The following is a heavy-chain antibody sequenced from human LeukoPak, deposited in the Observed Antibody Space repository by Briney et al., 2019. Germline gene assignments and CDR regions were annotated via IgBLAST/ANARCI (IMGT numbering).Heavy chain of an antibody. J-gene: IGHJ4*02. CDR2: FYHSGST. CDR3: ARALLGATPFDY. D-gene: IGHD1-26*01. CDR1: GYSISSGYY. Sequence: PSETLSLTCTVSGYSISSGYYWGWIRQPPGKGLEWIGSFYHSGSTYYNPSLKSRVTISFGTSRNQFSLKLSSVTAADTAIYYCARALLGATPFDYWGQGTLVTVSS. V-gene: IGHV4-38-2*02.